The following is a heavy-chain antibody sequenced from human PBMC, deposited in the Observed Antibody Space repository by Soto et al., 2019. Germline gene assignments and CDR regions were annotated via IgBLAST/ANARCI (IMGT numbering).Heavy chain of an antibody. CDR1: GYTFTSYG. CDR3: ARQYCSSTSCSWFAP. CDR2: ISAYNGNT. V-gene: IGHV1-18*04. Sequence: ASVKVSCKASGYTFTSYGIGWVRQAPGQGLEWMGWISAYNGNTNYAQKLQGRVTMTTDTSTSTAYMELRSLRSDDTAVYYCARQYCSSTSCSWFAPWGQGTLVTVSS. D-gene: IGHD2-2*01. J-gene: IGHJ5*02.